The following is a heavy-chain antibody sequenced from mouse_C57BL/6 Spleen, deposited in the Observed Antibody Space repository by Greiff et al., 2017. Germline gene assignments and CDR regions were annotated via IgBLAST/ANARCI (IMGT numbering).Heavy chain of an antibody. J-gene: IGHJ2*01. V-gene: IGHV1-15*01. D-gene: IGHD1-1*01. CDR3: TKYYGSSSFDY. CDR2: IDPETGGT. CDR1: GYTFTDYE. Sequence: VKLMESGAELVRPGASVTLSCKASGYTFTDYEMHWVKQTPVHGLEWIGAIDPETGGTAYNQKFKGKAILTADKSSSTAYMELRSLTSEDAAVYYCTKYYGSSSFDYWGQGTTLTVSS.